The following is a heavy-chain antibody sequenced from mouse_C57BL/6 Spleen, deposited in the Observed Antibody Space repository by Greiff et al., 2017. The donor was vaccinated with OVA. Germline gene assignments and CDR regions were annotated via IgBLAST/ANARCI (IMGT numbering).Heavy chain of an antibody. CDR2: INPGSGGT. Sequence: LVESGAELVRPGTSVKVSCKASGYAFTNYLIEWVKQRPGQGLEWIGVINPGSGGTNYNEKFKGKATLTADKSSSTAYMQLSSLTSEDSAVYFCARADGSSFDYWGQGTTLTVSS. J-gene: IGHJ2*01. V-gene: IGHV1-54*01. D-gene: IGHD1-1*01. CDR3: ARADGSSFDY. CDR1: GYAFTNYL.